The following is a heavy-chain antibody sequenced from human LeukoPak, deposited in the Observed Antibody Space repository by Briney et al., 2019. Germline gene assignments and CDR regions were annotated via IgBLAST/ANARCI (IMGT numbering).Heavy chain of an antibody. D-gene: IGHD3-22*01. Sequence: GASVKVSCKASGGTFSSYAISWVRQAPGQGLEWVGGIIPIFGTANYAQKFQGRVTITADESTSTAYMELSSLRSEDTAVYYCARNLFDYYDSSGNHDYWGQGTLVTVSS. V-gene: IGHV1-69*13. CDR3: ARNLFDYYDSSGNHDY. J-gene: IGHJ4*02. CDR1: GGTFSSYA. CDR2: IIPIFGTA.